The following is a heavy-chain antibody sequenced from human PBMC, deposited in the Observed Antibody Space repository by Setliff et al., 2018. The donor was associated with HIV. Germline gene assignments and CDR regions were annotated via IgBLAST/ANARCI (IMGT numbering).Heavy chain of an antibody. Sequence: SETLSLTCSVSGASITSHNWSWIRQAAGKGLEWIGRIYTRGNTNYNPSLRSRVTMSVDTSKNQFSLKVTSVTAADTAVYYCARGGYDYVWGSYRYPYYYYYMDVWGKGTTVTVSS. J-gene: IGHJ6*03. D-gene: IGHD3-16*02. V-gene: IGHV4-4*07. CDR1: GASITSHN. CDR2: IYTRGNT. CDR3: ARGGYDYVWGSYRYPYYYYYMDV.